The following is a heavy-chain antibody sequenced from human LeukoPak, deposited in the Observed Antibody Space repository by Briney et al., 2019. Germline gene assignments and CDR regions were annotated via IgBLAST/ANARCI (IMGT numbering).Heavy chain of an antibody. CDR3: TRGVTIVPDY. Sequence: GGSLRLSCAASGFTFSSYTMSWVRQAPGKGLEWVSGVSGSGGNIHYADSVKGRFTISRDNAKSSLYLQMNSLRVEDTAVYYCTRGVTIVPDYWGQGTLVTVSS. D-gene: IGHD2-8*01. J-gene: IGHJ4*02. CDR1: GFTFSSYT. CDR2: VSGSGGNI. V-gene: IGHV3-23*01.